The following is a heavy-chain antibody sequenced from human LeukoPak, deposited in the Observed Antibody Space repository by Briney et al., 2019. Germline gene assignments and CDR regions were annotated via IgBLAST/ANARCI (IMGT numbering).Heavy chain of an antibody. Sequence: PGGSLRLSCAASGFTFSTYAMSWVRQPPGKGLEWVSAITNSGGSTYYADSVKGRFTISRDKSKKTVYLQIKSLRAEDTAVYYCAKEADYLDSSDYYPSYFDYWGQGTLVTVSS. CDR1: GFTFSTYA. CDR3: AKEADYLDSSDYYPSYFDY. J-gene: IGHJ4*02. V-gene: IGHV3-23*01. CDR2: ITNSGGST. D-gene: IGHD3-22*01.